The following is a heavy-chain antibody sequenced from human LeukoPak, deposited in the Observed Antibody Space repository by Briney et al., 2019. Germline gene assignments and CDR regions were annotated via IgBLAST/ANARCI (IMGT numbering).Heavy chain of an antibody. J-gene: IGHJ4*02. Sequence: GESLKISCKGSGYSFTSYWIGWVRQMPGEGLEWMGIIYPGDSDTRYSPSFQGQVTISADKSISTAYLQWSSLKASDTAMYYCALNLNYYDSSGYHFDYWGQGTLVTVSS. CDR1: GYSFTSYW. D-gene: IGHD3-22*01. V-gene: IGHV5-51*01. CDR2: IYPGDSDT. CDR3: ALNLNYYDSSGYHFDY.